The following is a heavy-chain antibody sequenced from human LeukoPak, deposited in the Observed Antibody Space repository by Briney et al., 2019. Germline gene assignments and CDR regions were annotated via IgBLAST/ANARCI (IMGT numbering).Heavy chain of an antibody. CDR1: GGSISSYY. D-gene: IGHD4-17*01. V-gene: IGHV4-59*01. J-gene: IGHJ6*02. Sequence: SETLSLTCTVSGGSISSYYWSWIRQPPGKGLERIGYTYYSGSTNYNPSLKSRVTISVDTSKNQFSLKLSSVTAADTAVYYCARGAVTTNYYYYGMDVWGQGTTVTVSS. CDR3: ARGAVTTNYYYYGMDV. CDR2: TYYSGST.